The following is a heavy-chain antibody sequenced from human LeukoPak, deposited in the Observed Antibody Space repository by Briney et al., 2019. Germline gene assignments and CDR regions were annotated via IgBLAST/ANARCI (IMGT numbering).Heavy chain of an antibody. V-gene: IGHV1-18*01. J-gene: IGHJ6*03. CDR1: GYTFTSYG. CDR3: ARGDYYGSGTYYYYMDV. CDR2: ISAYNGNT. Sequence: GASVKVSCKASGYTFTSYGISWVRQAPGQGLEWMGWISAYNGNTNYAQKLQGRVTMTTDTSTSTAYMELSSLRSEDTAVYYCARGDYYGSGTYYYYMDVWGKGTTVTISS. D-gene: IGHD3-10*01.